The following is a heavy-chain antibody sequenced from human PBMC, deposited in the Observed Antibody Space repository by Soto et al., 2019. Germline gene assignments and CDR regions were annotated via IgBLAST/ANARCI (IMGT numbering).Heavy chain of an antibody. CDR3: ARDVVRSTAGDS. D-gene: IGHD2-15*01. J-gene: IGHJ4*02. CDR2: IIPIFTRT. Sequence: QLHLVQSGTEVKEPGSSVKVSCKASGGTFSTSSFVWVRQGPGQGLEWMGGIIPIFTRTNFAQKFQGRVTFSADESTRTTYMELRSLTSEDTAIYYCARDVVRSTAGDSWGQGTLVTVSS. V-gene: IGHV1-69*01. CDR1: GGTFSTSS.